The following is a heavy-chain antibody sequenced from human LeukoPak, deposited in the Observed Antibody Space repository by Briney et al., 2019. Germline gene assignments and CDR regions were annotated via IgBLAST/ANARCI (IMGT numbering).Heavy chain of an antibody. Sequence: PGGSLSLSCAASGFTFNTYAMHWVRQAPGKGLEWVAVISYDGSNKYYADSVKGRFTISRDNSKNTLYLQMNSLRAEDTAVYYCAKTRPLDSSSWSHGDYWGQGTLVTVSS. J-gene: IGHJ4*02. CDR1: GFTFNTYA. CDR2: ISYDGSNK. D-gene: IGHD6-13*01. V-gene: IGHV3-30-3*02. CDR3: AKTRPLDSSSWSHGDY.